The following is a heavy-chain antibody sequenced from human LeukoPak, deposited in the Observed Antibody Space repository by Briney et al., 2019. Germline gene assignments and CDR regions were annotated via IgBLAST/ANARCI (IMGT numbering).Heavy chain of an antibody. Sequence: GASVKVSCKSSGYTFTSYFMHWVRQAPGQGLEWMGIINPSGGSTTYAQKFQGRVTMTRDTSTSTDYMELSSLRSEDTAVYYCARDSSSSSLGDPWGQGTLVTVSS. CDR2: INPSGGST. V-gene: IGHV1-46*01. CDR3: ARDSSSSSLGDP. CDR1: GYTFTSYF. D-gene: IGHD2-2*01. J-gene: IGHJ5*02.